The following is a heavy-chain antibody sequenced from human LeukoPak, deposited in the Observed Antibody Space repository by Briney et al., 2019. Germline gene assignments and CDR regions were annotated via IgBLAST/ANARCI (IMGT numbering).Heavy chain of an antibody. CDR2: IYYSGST. J-gene: IGHJ4*02. D-gene: IGHD1-26*01. V-gene: IGHV4-39*07. CDR1: GGSISSSSYY. CDR3: ARVGAAARVHFDY. Sequence: SETLSLTCTVSGGSISSSSYYWGWIRQPPGKGLEWIGSIYYSGSTYYNPSLKSRVTISVDTSKNQFSLKLSSVTAADTAVYYCARVGAAARVHFDYWGQGTLVTVSS.